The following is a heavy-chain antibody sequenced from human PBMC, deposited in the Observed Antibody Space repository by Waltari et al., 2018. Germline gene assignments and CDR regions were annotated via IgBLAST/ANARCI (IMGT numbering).Heavy chain of an antibody. Sequence: EVHLLESGGGLVQPGGSLRLACAASGFTFSTFAMSGVRQAPGKGLEWVSVISGSGGSTYYADSVRGRFTISRDNSKNALFLQMNSLRAEDTAVYYCAKGAKSNYDILTGYYPFDYWGQGTLVTGSS. CDR3: AKGAKSNYDILTGYYPFDY. V-gene: IGHV3-23*01. CDR2: ISGSGGST. CDR1: GFTFSTFA. J-gene: IGHJ4*02. D-gene: IGHD3-9*01.